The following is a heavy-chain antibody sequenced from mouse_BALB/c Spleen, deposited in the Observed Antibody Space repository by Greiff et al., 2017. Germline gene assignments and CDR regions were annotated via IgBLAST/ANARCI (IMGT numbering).Heavy chain of an antibody. D-gene: IGHD3-3*01. CDR2: IWAGGST. Sequence: VQLVESGPGLVAPSQSLSITCTVSGFSLTSYGVHWVRQPPGKGLEWLGVIWAGGSTNYNSALMSRLSISKDNSKSQVFLKMNSLQTDDTAMYYCARDRGEGYYAMDYWGQGTSVTVSS. CDR1: GFSLTSYG. CDR3: ARDRGEGYYAMDY. J-gene: IGHJ4*01. V-gene: IGHV2-9*02.